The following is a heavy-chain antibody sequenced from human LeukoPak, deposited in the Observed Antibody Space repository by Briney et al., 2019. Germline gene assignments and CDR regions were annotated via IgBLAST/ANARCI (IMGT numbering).Heavy chain of an antibody. CDR2: ISAYNGNT. J-gene: IGHJ6*04. Sequence: ASVKVPCKASGYTFTSYGISWVRQAAGQGLEWMGWISAYNGNTNYAQKLQGRVTMTTDTSTSTAYMELRSLRSDDTAVYYCARVRLEPNYYYYGMDVWGKGTTVTVSS. D-gene: IGHD1-1*01. V-gene: IGHV1-18*04. CDR3: ARVRLEPNYYYYGMDV. CDR1: GYTFTSYG.